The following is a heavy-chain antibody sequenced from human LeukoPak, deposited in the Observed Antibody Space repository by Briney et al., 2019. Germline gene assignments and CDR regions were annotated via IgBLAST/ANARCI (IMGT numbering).Heavy chain of an antibody. Sequence: PSETLSLTCTVSGGSISSYYWSWIRQPPGKGLEWIGYIYYSGSTNYNPSLKSRVTISVDTSKNQFSLKLSSVTAADTAVYYCARDGSPFTSWFDPWGQGTLVTVSS. CDR3: ARDGSPFTSWFDP. CDR1: GGSISSYY. D-gene: IGHD3-3*01. CDR2: IYYSGST. V-gene: IGHV4-59*01. J-gene: IGHJ5*02.